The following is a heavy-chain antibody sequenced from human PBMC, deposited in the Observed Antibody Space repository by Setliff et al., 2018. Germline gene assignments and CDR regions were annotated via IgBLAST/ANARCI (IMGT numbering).Heavy chain of an antibody. CDR3: AKDGPAWELLTGDNAFDI. CDR2: ISGGGDIT. Sequence: PGESLTISCAASGFTFSNYAMNWVRQAPGRGLEWVSAISGGGDITYYADSVKGRFTISRDNSKNTLYLQMNSLRAEDTAVYYCAKDGPAWELLTGDNAFDIWGQGTMVTVSS. J-gene: IGHJ3*02. CDR1: GFTFSNYA. D-gene: IGHD1-26*01. V-gene: IGHV3-23*01.